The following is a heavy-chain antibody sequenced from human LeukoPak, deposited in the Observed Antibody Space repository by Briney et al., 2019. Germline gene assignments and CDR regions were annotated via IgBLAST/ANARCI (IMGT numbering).Heavy chain of an antibody. CDR1: GGSFSGYY. J-gene: IGHJ4*02. CDR3: ARGLSFGDYGSGQYYFDY. D-gene: IGHD4-17*01. Sequence: SEILSLTCAVYGGSFSGYYWSWIRQPPGKGLEWIGEINHSGSTNYNPSLKSRVTISVDTSKNQFSLKLSSVTAADTAVYYCARGLSFGDYGSGQYYFDYWGQGTLVTVSS. CDR2: INHSGST. V-gene: IGHV4-34*01.